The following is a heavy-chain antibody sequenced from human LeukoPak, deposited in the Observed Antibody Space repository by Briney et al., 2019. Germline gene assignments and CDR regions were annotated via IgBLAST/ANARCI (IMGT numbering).Heavy chain of an antibody. J-gene: IGHJ4*02. Sequence: GGSLRLSCAASGFTFSSYAMHWVRQAPGKGLEWVAVISYDGSNKYYADSVKGRFTISRDNSKNSLYLQMNSLRTEDTALYYCAKDRGPGYSGSYSDYWGQGTLVTVSS. D-gene: IGHD1-26*01. V-gene: IGHV3-30-3*01. CDR2: ISYDGSNK. CDR1: GFTFSSYA. CDR3: AKDRGPGYSGSYSDY.